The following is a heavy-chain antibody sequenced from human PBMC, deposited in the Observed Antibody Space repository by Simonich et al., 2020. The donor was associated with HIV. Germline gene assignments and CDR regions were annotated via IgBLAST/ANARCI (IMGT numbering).Heavy chain of an antibody. V-gene: IGHV4-34*02. D-gene: IGHD6-19*01. CDR1: GGSSSGDY. CDR2: INHRGRT. Sequence: QVQLQQWGAGLWKPSETLSLTCAVYGGSSSGDYGSWFRQPPGKGLEWIGEINHRGRTNYNPSLKSRVTISVDTSKNQFSLKLSSVTAADTALYYCARGLAGDAFDIWGQGTMVTVSS. J-gene: IGHJ3*02. CDR3: ARGLAGDAFDI.